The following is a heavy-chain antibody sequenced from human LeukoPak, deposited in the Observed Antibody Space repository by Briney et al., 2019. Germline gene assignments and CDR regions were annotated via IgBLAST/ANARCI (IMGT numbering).Heavy chain of an antibody. D-gene: IGHD6-13*01. CDR1: GGSISSSSYY. V-gene: IGHV4-39*01. CDR3: ASARTSSRSWFTFDY. CDR2: IYYSGST. Sequence: SETLSLTCTVSGGSISSSSYYWGWIRQPPGKGLEWIGSIYYSGSTYYNPSLKSRVTISVDTSKDQLSLKLSSVTAADTAVYYCASARTSSRSWFTFDYWGQGILVTVSS. J-gene: IGHJ4*02.